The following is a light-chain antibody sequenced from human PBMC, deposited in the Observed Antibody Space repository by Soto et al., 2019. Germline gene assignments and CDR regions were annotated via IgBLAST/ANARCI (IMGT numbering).Light chain of an antibody. Sequence: QSALTQPASVSGSPGQSITISCIGTSSDVGGYNYVSWYQQHPGKAPKLMIYDVSNRPSGVSNRFSGSKSGNTASLTISGLQAEDEADYYCSSYTSSSTLVFGTGTKVTV. J-gene: IGLJ1*01. CDR1: SSDVGGYNY. CDR3: SSYTSSSTLV. V-gene: IGLV2-14*01. CDR2: DVS.